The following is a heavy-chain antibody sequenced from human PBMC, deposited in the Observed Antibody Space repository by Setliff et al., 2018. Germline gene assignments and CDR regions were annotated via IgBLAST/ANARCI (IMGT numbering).Heavy chain of an antibody. V-gene: IGHV3-15*01. CDR1: GFTFSDYY. CDR3: TTSWSSGY. Sequence: GGSLRLSCAASGFTFSDYYMSWIRQAPGKGLEWVGRIKRITDSGTTDYAAPVKGRFTISRDDSKNTLYLQMNSLKTEDTAVYYCTTSWSSGYWGQGTLVTVSS. J-gene: IGHJ4*02. D-gene: IGHD6-25*01. CDR2: IKRITDSGTT.